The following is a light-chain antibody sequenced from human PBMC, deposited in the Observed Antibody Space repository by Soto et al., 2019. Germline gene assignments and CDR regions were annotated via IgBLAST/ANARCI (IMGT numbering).Light chain of an antibody. Sequence: EIVMTQSPATLSVSPGERATLSCRASQSIGGSLAWYQQKPGQAPRLLFYGTSNRATGVSATFSGSGSGTNFTLTSTSRQYEYVAVYYCQQYANWWAFGQGTKVE. CDR3: QQYANWWA. J-gene: IGKJ1*01. V-gene: IGKV3-15*01. CDR2: GTS. CDR1: QSIGGS.